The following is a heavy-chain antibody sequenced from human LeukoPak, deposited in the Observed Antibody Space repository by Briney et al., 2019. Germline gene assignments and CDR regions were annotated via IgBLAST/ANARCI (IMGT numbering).Heavy chain of an antibody. CDR3: ARNGTSGYFDY. D-gene: IGHD2-2*01. Sequence: KSSETLSLTCAVSGSSISSAYYWGWIRQPPGKGLEWVGSIYHSGSTHYNPSLKSRVTISVDTSKNQFSLKLSSVTAADTAVYYCARNGTSGYFDYWGQGTLVTVSS. CDR2: IYHSGST. V-gene: IGHV4-38-2*01. CDR1: GSSISSAYY. J-gene: IGHJ4*02.